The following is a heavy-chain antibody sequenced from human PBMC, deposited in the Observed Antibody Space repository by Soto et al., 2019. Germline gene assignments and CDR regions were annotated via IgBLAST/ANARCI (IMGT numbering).Heavy chain of an antibody. Sequence: PSETLSLTCTVSGVSVSTNYYWAWIRQPPGKGLEWIGSIDYSGSTYYNPSLKSRVTISVDTSKNHFSLKLGSVTAADTALYYCSRRAPEGFDPWGQGTLVTVSS. CDR1: GVSVSTNYY. V-gene: IGHV4-39*02. CDR3: SRRAPEGFDP. CDR2: IDYSGST. J-gene: IGHJ5*02.